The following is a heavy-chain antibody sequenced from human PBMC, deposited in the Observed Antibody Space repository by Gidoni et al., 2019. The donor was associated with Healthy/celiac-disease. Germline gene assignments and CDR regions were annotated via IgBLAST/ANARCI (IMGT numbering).Heavy chain of an antibody. D-gene: IGHD3-10*01. J-gene: IGHJ3*02. CDR1: GATFSSYA. Sequence: VQLVQSGAEVKKPGSSVKVSCKASGATFSSYATSWVRQAPGQGLEWRGGIIPIFGTANYAQKFQGRVKITADESTSTAYMEMSSLRSEDTAVYYCASVWFGELLGAFDIWGQGTMVTVSS. CDR3: ASVWFGELLGAFDI. V-gene: IGHV1-69*01. CDR2: IIPIFGTA.